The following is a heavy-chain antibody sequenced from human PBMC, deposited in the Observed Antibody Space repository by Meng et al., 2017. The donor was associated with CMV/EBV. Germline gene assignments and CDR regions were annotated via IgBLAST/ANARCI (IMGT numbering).Heavy chain of an antibody. CDR2: ISYDGSNK. D-gene: IGHD5-18*01. CDR1: GFTFSSYA. Sequence: GESLKISCAASGFTFSSYAMHWVRQAPGKGLEWVAVISYDGSNKYYADSVKGRFTISRDNSKNTLYLQMNSLRAEDTAVYYCAREHTAMVTWGLLDCWGQGTLVTSPQ. CDR3: AREHTAMVTWGLLDC. J-gene: IGHJ4*02. V-gene: IGHV3-30-3*01.